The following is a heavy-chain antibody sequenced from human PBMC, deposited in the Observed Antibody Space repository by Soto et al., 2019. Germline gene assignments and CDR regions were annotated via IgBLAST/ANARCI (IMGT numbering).Heavy chain of an antibody. CDR3: ERPAMVRGRGLGYYGMAV. CDR2: MIPILGTA. J-gene: IGHJ6*02. D-gene: IGHD3-10*01. V-gene: IGHV1-69*11. CDR1: GATFSSYA. Sequence: QVHLVQSGAEVKKPGSSAKVSCRASGATFSSYAISWVRQAPGRGLQWMGGMIPILGTANYAQKFRGRVTIIADEPTSAAYMELSSLRSEDTAVYYCERPAMVRGRGLGYYGMAVWGQGTRVTVSS.